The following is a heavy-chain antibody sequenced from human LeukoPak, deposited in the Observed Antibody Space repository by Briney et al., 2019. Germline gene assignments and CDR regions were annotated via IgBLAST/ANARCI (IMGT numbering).Heavy chain of an antibody. CDR1: GFTFNTSW. CDR2: IDKHGNGK. V-gene: IGHV3-7*01. CDR3: ARDAEWGYYDL. Sequence: GGSLRLSCVASGFTFNTSWVTWVRQAPGKGLEWVANIDKHGNGKYYVDSVKGRFAISRDYASNSVFLQMNSLRAEDTSVYYCARDAEWGYYDLWGQGTPVTVSS. D-gene: IGHD3-3*01. J-gene: IGHJ4*02.